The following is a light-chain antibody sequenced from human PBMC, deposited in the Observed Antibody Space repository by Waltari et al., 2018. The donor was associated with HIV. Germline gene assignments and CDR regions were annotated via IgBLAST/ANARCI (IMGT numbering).Light chain of an antibody. V-gene: IGLV2-23*02. CDR2: AVT. CDR1: SSDVASYNL. Sequence: QSAMTQPASVSVSPGQSITISCTGTSSDVASYNLVSWYQHHPGKAPKVMIYAVTKRPSGVSDRFSGSKSGNTASLTISGLQAEDEADYYCCSYAGTSTYVFGTGTKVTVL. CDR3: CSYAGTSTYV. J-gene: IGLJ1*01.